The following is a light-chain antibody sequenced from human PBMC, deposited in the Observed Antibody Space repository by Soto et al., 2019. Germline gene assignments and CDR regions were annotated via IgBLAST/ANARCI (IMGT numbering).Light chain of an antibody. CDR3: QQYGT. CDR2: KAS. V-gene: IGKV1-5*03. Sequence: DIQMTQSPSTLSASVGDRVTITCRASQSISSWLAWYQQKPGKAPKLLIYKASSLESGVPSRFSGSGSGTEFTLTIRSLQPDDFATYYCQQYGTFGQGTKVDIK. CDR1: QSISSW. J-gene: IGKJ1*01.